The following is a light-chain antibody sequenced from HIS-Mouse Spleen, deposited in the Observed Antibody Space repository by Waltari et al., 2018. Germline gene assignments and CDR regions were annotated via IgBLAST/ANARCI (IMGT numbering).Light chain of an antibody. Sequence: EIVLTQSPGTLSLSPGKRATLSCRSSQSVSSSYLAWYQQTPGQAPRLLIYGASSRATGIPDRFSGSGSGTDFTLTISRLEPEDFAVYYCQQYGSSPFTFGPGTKVDIK. CDR1: QSVSSSY. CDR2: GAS. J-gene: IGKJ3*01. V-gene: IGKV3-20*01. CDR3: QQYGSSPFT.